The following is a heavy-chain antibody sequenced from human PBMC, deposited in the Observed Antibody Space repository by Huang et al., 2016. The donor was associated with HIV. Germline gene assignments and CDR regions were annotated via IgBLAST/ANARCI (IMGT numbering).Heavy chain of an antibody. V-gene: IGHV2-5*01. CDR3: ARRAASGWQQEYFHL. CDR2: IHWNKDK. J-gene: IGHJ1*01. Sequence: QITLKESGPTLVKPTQTLTLTCTFSGFSLSTSGVGVGWIRQPPGKALAWLARIHWNKDKHYYSSLKRRLTITKDTSKNQVVLTMANVDPLDTATDYCARRAASGWQQEYFHLWGQGTLVTVSS. D-gene: IGHD6-19*01. CDR1: GFSLSTSGVG.